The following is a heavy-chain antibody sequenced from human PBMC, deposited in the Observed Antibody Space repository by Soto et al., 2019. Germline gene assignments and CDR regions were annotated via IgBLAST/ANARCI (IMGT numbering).Heavy chain of an antibody. J-gene: IGHJ6*03. V-gene: IGHV4-34*01. CDR1: GGSFSGYY. Sequence: SETLSLTCAVYGGSFSGYYWSWIRQPPGKGLEWIGEINHSGSTNYNPFLKSRVTISVDTSKNQFSLKLSSVTAADTAVYYCAREVAARPLYYYYYLDVWGKGTTVTVSS. CDR3: AREVAARPLYYYYYLDV. D-gene: IGHD6-6*01. CDR2: INHSGST.